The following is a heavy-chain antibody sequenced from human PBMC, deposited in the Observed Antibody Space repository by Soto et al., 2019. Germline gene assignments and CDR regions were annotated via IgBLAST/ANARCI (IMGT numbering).Heavy chain of an antibody. CDR3: ARDAGVSGELYY. CDR2: ISAYNGNT. CDR1: GYTFTSYG. D-gene: IGHD3-16*01. Sequence: QVQLVQSGAEVKKPGASVKVSCKASGYTFTSYGISWVRQAPGQGLEWMGWISAYNGNTNYAQKLQSRVTMTTDPSASTDYMELRSLRSDDTAVYYCARDAGVSGELYYWGQGTLVTVSS. J-gene: IGHJ4*02. V-gene: IGHV1-18*01.